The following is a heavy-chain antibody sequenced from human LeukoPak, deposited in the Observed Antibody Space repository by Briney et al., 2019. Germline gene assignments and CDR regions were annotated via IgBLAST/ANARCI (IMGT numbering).Heavy chain of an antibody. CDR1: GFTFSDYY. J-gene: IGHJ6*02. Sequence: PGGSLRLSCAASGFTFSDYYMSWIRQAPGKGLEWVSYISSSGSTIYYADSVKGRFTISRDNAKNSLYLQMNSLRAEDTAVYSRAAGTGPFGVYYYYGMDVWGQGTTVTVSS. CDR3: AAGTGPFGVYYYYGMDV. V-gene: IGHV3-11*04. CDR2: ISSSGSTI. D-gene: IGHD6-13*01.